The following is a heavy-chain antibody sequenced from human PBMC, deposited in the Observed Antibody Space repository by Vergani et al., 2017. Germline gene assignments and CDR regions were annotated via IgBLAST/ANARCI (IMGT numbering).Heavy chain of an antibody. CDR3: ARVVVVPAATNAFDI. V-gene: IGHV3-72*01. D-gene: IGHD2-2*01. J-gene: IGHJ3*02. Sequence: VQLVESGGGLVKPGGSLRLSCAASGFTFSDHYMDWVRQAPGKGLEWVGRTRNKANSYTTEYAASVKGRFTISRDDSKNSLYLQMNSLKTEDTAVYYCARVVVVPAATNAFDIWGQGTMVTVSS. CDR2: TRNKANSYTT. CDR1: GFTFSDHY.